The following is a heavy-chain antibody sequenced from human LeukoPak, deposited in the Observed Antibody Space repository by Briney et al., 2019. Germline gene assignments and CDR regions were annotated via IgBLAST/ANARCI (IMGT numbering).Heavy chain of an antibody. CDR2: IRRKDESYAP. D-gene: IGHD2/OR15-2a*01. J-gene: IGHJ1*01. Sequence: GGSVRLSCAASGFTFSSYGMRWVRQATGKGVEGGGRIRRKDESYAPEYDAWVKGRFNISRDESKNKAYMQMDSLKTEDAALYEFPTHYSAIHFRLWGHGTLVPVSS. V-gene: IGHV3-73*01. CDR3: PTHYSAIHFRL. CDR1: GFTFSSYG.